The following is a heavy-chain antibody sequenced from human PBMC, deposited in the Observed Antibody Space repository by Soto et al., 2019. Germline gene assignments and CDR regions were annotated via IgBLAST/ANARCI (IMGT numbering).Heavy chain of an antibody. CDR3: ARDGTDAIDI. CDR1: GYSFTSYW. V-gene: IGHV5-10-1*01. D-gene: IGHD6-13*01. J-gene: IGHJ3*02. Sequence: GESLKISCKGSGYSFTSYWISWVRQMPGKGLEWMWRIDPSDSYTNYSPSFQGHVTISADKSISTAYLQWSSLKASGTAMYYCARDGTDAIDIWGQGTMVTVSS. CDR2: IDPSDSYT.